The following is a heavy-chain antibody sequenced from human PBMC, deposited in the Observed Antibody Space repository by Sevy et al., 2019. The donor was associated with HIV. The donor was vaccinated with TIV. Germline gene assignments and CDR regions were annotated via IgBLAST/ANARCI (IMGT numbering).Heavy chain of an antibody. V-gene: IGHV1-46*01. CDR1: GYTFTSQY. Sequence: ASVKVSCKASGYTFTSQYMHWVRQAPGQGLEWMGIINPSGGSTSYAQKFQGRVTMTRDTSTSTVYMELSSLRSEDTAVYYCARDSDNYDILTGYYPFDYWGQGPLVTVSS. CDR3: ARDSDNYDILTGYYPFDY. J-gene: IGHJ4*02. CDR2: INPSGGST. D-gene: IGHD3-9*01.